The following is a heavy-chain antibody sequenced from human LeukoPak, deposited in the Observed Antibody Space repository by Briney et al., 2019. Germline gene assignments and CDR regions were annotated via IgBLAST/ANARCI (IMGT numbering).Heavy chain of an antibody. J-gene: IGHJ4*02. D-gene: IGHD2-2*02. V-gene: IGHV3-9*03. Sequence: GGSLRLSCAASGFTFDDYAMHWVRQAPGEGLEWVSGISWNSGSIGYADSVKGRFTISRDNAKNSLYLQMNSLRAEDMALYYCAKEACSSTSCYIDYWGQGTLVTVSS. CDR2: ISWNSGSI. CDR3: AKEACSSTSCYIDY. CDR1: GFTFDDYA.